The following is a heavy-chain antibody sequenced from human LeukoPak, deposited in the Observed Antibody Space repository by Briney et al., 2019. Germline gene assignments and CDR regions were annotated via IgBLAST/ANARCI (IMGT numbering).Heavy chain of an antibody. Sequence: SETLSLTCTVSGGSISSYYWSWIRQPPGKGLEWFGYIYYSGSTNYNPSLKSRVTISVDTSKNQFSLKLSSVTAADTAVYYCARGSWIFGVVIFDYWGQGTLVTVSS. V-gene: IGHV4-59*01. CDR3: ARGSWIFGVVIFDY. J-gene: IGHJ4*02. CDR1: GGSISSYY. CDR2: IYYSGST. D-gene: IGHD3-3*01.